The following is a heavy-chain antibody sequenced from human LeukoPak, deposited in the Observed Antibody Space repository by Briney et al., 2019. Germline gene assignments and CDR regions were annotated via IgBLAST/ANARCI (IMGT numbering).Heavy chain of an antibody. D-gene: IGHD3-16*01. V-gene: IGHV1-18*01. CDR1: GYTFTSYG. J-gene: IGHJ4*02. CDR3: ARVLPITFGGVHRADY. CDR2: ISAYNGNT. Sequence: ASVKVSCKASGYTFTSYGISWVRQAPGQGLEWMGWISAYNGNTNYAQKLQGRVTMTTDTSTSTAYMELRSLRSDDTAVYYCARVLPITFGGVHRADYWGQGTLVTASS.